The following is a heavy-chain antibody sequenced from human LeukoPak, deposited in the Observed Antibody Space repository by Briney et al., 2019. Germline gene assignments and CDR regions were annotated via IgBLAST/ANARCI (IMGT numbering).Heavy chain of an antibody. CDR1: GYTFSSYW. V-gene: IGHV3-74*01. CDR3: ARVVGSGSYYNVVPLNYFDY. CDR2: INSDGSST. Sequence: GGSLRLSCAGSGYTFSSYWMHWVRQAPGKGLVWVSRINSDGSSTSYADSVKGRFTISRDNAKNTLYLQMNSLRAEDTAVYYCARVVGSGSYYNVVPLNYFDYWGQGTLVTVSS. D-gene: IGHD3-10*01. J-gene: IGHJ4*02.